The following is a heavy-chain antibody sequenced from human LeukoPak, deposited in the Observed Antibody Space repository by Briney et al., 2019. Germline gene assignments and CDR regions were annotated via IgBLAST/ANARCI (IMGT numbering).Heavy chain of an antibody. CDR3: ARETKTYQYYYGMDV. Sequence: GGSLRLSCAASEFTFSTYGMHWVRQAPGKGLEWVALISSDGSNKDYADAVKGRFTISRDNSKNTLYVQMNSLRAEDTAVYYCARETKTYQYYYGMDVWGQGTTVTVSS. J-gene: IGHJ6*02. CDR2: ISSDGSNK. D-gene: IGHD2-8*01. CDR1: EFTFSTYG. V-gene: IGHV3-30*03.